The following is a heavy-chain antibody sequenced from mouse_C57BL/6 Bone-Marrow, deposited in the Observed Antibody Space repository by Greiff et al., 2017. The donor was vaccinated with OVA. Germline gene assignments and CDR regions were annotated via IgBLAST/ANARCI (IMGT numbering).Heavy chain of an antibody. CDR3: ARRYYGSSWYFDV. CDR2: FYPGSGST. CDR1: GYTFTSYW. D-gene: IGHD1-1*01. V-gene: IGHV1-55*01. Sequence: QVQLQQPGAELVKPGASVKMSCKASGYTFTSYWITWVKQRPGQGLEWIGDFYPGSGSTNYNEKFKGKATLTVDTSSSTAYMQRSSLTSEDSAVYDCARRYYGSSWYFDVWGTGTTVTVSS. J-gene: IGHJ1*03.